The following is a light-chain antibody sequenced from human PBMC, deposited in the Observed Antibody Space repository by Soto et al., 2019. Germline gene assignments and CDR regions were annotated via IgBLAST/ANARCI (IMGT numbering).Light chain of an antibody. V-gene: IGLV3-21*02. J-gene: IGLJ1*01. CDR3: QVWDTNSDQLYV. CDR2: DDS. CDR1: NIGSKT. Sequence: SYELTQPPSVSVAPGQTARITCGGHNIGSKTVHWYQQMPGQAPVLVIYDDSDRPSGIPERFSGSNSGNTATLTISRVEAGDEAVYYCQVWDTNSDQLYVFGTGTKVTVL.